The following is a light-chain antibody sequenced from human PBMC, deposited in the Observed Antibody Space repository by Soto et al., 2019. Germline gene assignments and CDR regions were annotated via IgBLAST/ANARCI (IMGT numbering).Light chain of an antibody. Sequence: QSALTQPPSPSGSPGQSVTISCSGTNNDIGGYNYVSWYQQHPGKAPKLMIYDVFKRPSGVPDRFSGSKSGNTASLTVSGLQAEDEADYYCTSYAGSNNVCVFGTGTKAPS. CDR1: NNDIGGYNY. J-gene: IGLJ1*01. CDR2: DVF. V-gene: IGLV2-8*01. CDR3: TSYAGSNNVCV.